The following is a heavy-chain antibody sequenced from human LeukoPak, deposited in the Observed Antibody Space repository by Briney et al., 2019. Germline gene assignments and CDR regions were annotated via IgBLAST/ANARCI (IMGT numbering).Heavy chain of an antibody. CDR1: GFTFSSYG. D-gene: IGHD3-22*01. Sequence: PGGSLRLSCAASGFTFSSYGMHWVRQAPGKGLEWVAFIRYDGSNKYYADSVKGRFTISRDNSKNTLYLQMNSLRAEDTAVYYCACFDYYDSSGYYYLDYWGQGTLVTVSS. J-gene: IGHJ4*02. CDR2: IRYDGSNK. CDR3: ACFDYYDSSGYYYLDY. V-gene: IGHV3-30*02.